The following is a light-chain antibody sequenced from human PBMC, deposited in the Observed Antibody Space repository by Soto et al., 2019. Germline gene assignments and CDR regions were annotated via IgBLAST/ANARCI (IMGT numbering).Light chain of an antibody. CDR3: QQYGSSPLYT. J-gene: IGKJ2*01. CDR2: GAS. Sequence: EIVVTQSPGTLSLSPGERATLSCRASQSVSSSYLAWYQQKPGQAPTLLIYGASTRATGIPDRFSGSGSGTDFTLTISRLEPEDFAVYYCQQYGSSPLYTFGRGTK. V-gene: IGKV3-20*01. CDR1: QSVSSSY.